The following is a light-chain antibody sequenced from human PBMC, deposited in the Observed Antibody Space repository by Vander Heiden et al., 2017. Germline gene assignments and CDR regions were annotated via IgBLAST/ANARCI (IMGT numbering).Light chain of an antibody. V-gene: IGKV1-9*01. CDR3: KQFKSYPLT. CDR1: QDISNK. Sequence: DIQLTQSPSFLSASVGDRVTITCRASQDISNKLAWYQQKPGQAPKVLLYDASTLQSGVPARFSGSGSGTEFALTINSLQPEDFASYSCKQFKSYPLTFGPGTKVDIK. J-gene: IGKJ3*01. CDR2: DAS.